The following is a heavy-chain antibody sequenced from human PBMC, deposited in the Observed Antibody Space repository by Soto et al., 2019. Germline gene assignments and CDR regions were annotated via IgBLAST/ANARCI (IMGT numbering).Heavy chain of an antibody. CDR3: ARLEVLWFGELSAPFDY. D-gene: IGHD3-10*01. V-gene: IGHV4-39*01. Sequence: QLQLQESGPGLVKPSETLSLTCTVSGGSISSSSYYWGWIRQPPGKGLEWIGSIYYSGSTYYNPSLKSRATISVDTSKTQFSLKLSSVTAADTAVYYCARLEVLWFGELSAPFDYWGQGTLVTVSS. CDR1: GGSISSSSYY. J-gene: IGHJ4*02. CDR2: IYYSGST.